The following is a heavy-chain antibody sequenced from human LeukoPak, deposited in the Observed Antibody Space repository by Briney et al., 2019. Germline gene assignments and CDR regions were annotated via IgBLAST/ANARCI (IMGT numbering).Heavy chain of an antibody. CDR1: GYTFTSYA. J-gene: IGHJ3*02. Sequence: GASVKVSCKASGYTFTSYAISWVRQAPGQGLEWMGGVIPIFGTANYAQKFQGRVTITADESTSTAYMELSSLRSEDTAVYYCARGATMIVVVITGHKSEGDAFDIWGQGTMVTVSS. D-gene: IGHD3-22*01. CDR3: ARGATMIVVVITGHKSEGDAFDI. CDR2: VIPIFGTA. V-gene: IGHV1-69*13.